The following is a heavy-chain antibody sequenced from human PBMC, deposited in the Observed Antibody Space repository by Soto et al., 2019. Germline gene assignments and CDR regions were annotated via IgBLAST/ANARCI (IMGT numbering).Heavy chain of an antibody. Sequence: GGSLRLSCAASGFTFSSYGMHWVRQAPGKGLEWVALISYDGSDKYYADSVKGRFTISRDNSKNTLYLQMNSLRPEDTAVYYCAKDQYSGYDTGLDYWGQGTLVTVSS. J-gene: IGHJ4*02. CDR2: ISYDGSDK. V-gene: IGHV3-30*18. CDR1: GFTFSSYG. CDR3: AKDQYSGYDTGLDY. D-gene: IGHD5-12*01.